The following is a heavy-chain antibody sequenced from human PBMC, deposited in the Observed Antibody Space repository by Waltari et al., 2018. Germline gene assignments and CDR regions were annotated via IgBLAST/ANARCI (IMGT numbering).Heavy chain of an antibody. J-gene: IGHJ4*02. Sequence: EVQLVESGGGLVQPGGSLRLACAASGFTFSSYWMHWVRQAPGKGLGWVSRINSDGSSTSYADSVKGRFTISRDNAKNTLYLQMNSLRAEDTAVYYCARVTTDYFDYWGQGTLVTVSS. D-gene: IGHD4-4*01. CDR2: INSDGSST. V-gene: IGHV3-74*01. CDR3: ARVTTDYFDY. CDR1: GFTFSSYW.